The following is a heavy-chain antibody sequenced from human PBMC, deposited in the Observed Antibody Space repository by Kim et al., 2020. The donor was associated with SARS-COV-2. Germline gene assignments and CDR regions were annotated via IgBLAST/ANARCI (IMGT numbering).Heavy chain of an antibody. Sequence: GGSLRLSCAASGFTFSSYSMNWVRQAPGKGLEWVSSISSSSSYIYYADSVKGRFTISRDNAKNSLYLQMNSLRAEDTAVYYCAREWGSSSWYRNYYYYMDVWGKGTTVTVSS. J-gene: IGHJ6*03. V-gene: IGHV3-21*01. CDR1: GFTFSSYS. CDR3: AREWGSSSWYRNYYYYMDV. D-gene: IGHD6-13*01. CDR2: ISSSSSYI.